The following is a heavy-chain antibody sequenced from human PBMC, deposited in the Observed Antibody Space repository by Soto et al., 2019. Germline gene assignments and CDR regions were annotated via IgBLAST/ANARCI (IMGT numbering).Heavy chain of an antibody. CDR3: AAGPFSPAYLEY. V-gene: IGHV1-69*13. Sequence: SVTVSCKASGYTFTSYGISWVRQAPGPGLEWMVGIIPIFGTANYAQNFQGRVTITPDECTSTAYMELSSLRFEDTAGFYCAAGPFSPAYLEYWGQGTLVTVSS. CDR1: GYTFTSYG. CDR2: IIPIFGTA. J-gene: IGHJ4*02.